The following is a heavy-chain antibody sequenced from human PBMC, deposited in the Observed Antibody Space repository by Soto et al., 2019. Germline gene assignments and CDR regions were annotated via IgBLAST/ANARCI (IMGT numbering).Heavy chain of an antibody. CDR3: VRVGIVARPY. CDR1: GLTFSKFE. Sequence: GGSLRLSCAVSGLTFSKFEMTWVRQAPGQGLEWVSSISSDGATIYYADSVKGRFTISRDNDKNLLFLQMNSLKGEDTATYYCVRVGIVARPYWGQGTPVTVSS. J-gene: IGHJ4*02. CDR2: ISSDGATI. D-gene: IGHD2-21*01. V-gene: IGHV3-48*03.